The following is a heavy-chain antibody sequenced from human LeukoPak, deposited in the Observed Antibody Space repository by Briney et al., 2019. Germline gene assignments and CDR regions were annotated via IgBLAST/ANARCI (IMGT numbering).Heavy chain of an antibody. CDR2: IYHSGST. J-gene: IGHJ4*02. CDR1: GGSISSGGYS. Sequence: SETLSLTCAVSGGSISSGGYSWSWIRQPPGKGLEWIGYIYHSGSTYYNPSLKSRVTISVDRSKNQFSLKLSSVTAAGTAVYYCARVVNMMYYFDYWGQGTLVTVSS. D-gene: IGHD3-22*01. V-gene: IGHV4-30-2*01. CDR3: ARVVNMMYYFDY.